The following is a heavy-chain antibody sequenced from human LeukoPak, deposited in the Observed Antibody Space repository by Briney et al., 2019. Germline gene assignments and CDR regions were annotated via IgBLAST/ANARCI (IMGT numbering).Heavy chain of an antibody. Sequence: ASVKVSCKVSGYTLTELSMHWVRQAPGKALEWMGGFDPEDGETIYAQKFQGRVTMTEDTSTDTAYMELSSLRSEDTAVYYCATAGIAAAGTRKPLDYWGQGTLVTVSS. CDR2: FDPEDGET. J-gene: IGHJ4*02. CDR3: ATAGIAAAGTRKPLDY. V-gene: IGHV1-24*01. CDR1: GYTLTELS. D-gene: IGHD6-13*01.